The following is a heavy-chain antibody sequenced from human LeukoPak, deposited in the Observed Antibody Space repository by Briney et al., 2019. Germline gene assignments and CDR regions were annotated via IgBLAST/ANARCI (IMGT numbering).Heavy chain of an antibody. V-gene: IGHV4-39*01. CDR1: GDSISTSSYY. Sequence: SETLSLTCTVSGDSISTSSYYWGWIRQPPGKGLEWIGSIYYGGSTYYNPSLKSRVTISVDTSKNQFSLKLSSVTAADTAVYYCAGLRGRSLQNDAFDIWGQGTMVTVSS. J-gene: IGHJ3*02. D-gene: IGHD5-18*01. CDR3: AGLRGRSLQNDAFDI. CDR2: IYYGGST.